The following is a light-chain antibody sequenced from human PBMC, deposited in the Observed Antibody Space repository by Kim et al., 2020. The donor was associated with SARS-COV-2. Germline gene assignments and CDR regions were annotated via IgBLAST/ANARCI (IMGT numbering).Light chain of an antibody. J-gene: IGLJ2*01. CDR3: QSADTSGTWV. V-gene: IGLV3-25*03. CDR1: ALPKQY. Sequence: SYELTQPPSVSVSPGQTARITCFGDALPKQYAYWYQQKPGQAPVLVIYKDSERPSVIPERFSGSSSGTTVTLIISGVQAEDEADYYCQSADTSGTWVFGGGTKLTVL. CDR2: KDS.